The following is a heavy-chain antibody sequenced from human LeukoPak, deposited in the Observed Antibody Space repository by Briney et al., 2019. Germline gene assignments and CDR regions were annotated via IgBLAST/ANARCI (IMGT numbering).Heavy chain of an antibody. V-gene: IGHV3-48*02. CDR1: GFAFSDYS. D-gene: IGHD5-18*01. CDR2: ISSSDNTI. Sequence: GGSLRLSCAASGFAFSDYSMDWVRQAPGKGLEWVSYISSSDNTIHYADSVKGRFTISRDNAKNSLYLEMNSLRDEDTAVYYCARVHRGYSYGRLDYWGQGTLVTVSS. CDR3: ARVHRGYSYGRLDY. J-gene: IGHJ4*02.